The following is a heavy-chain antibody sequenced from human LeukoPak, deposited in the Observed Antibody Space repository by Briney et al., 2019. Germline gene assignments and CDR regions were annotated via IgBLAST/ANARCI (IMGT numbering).Heavy chain of an antibody. V-gene: IGHV3-15*01. CDR1: GYSISSGYY. CDR2: IKSKTDGGTT. J-gene: IGHJ6*03. Sequence: PSETLSLTCTVSGYSISSGYYWGWIRQAPGKGLEWVGRIKSKTDGGTTDYAAPVKGRFTISRDDSKNTLYLQMNSLKTEDTAVYYCTTGLKSYYYYYMDVWGKGTTVTVSS. CDR3: TTGLKSYYYYYMDV.